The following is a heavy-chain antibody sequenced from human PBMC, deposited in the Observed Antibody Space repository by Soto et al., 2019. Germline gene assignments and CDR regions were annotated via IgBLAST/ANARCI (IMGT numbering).Heavy chain of an antibody. D-gene: IGHD2-15*01. CDR3: ATEDCSGETCSQSLNWLDP. CDR2: IIPIFGTP. V-gene: IGHV1-69*12. J-gene: IGHJ5*02. CDR1: GGSFSTYA. Sequence: QVQLVQSGAEVKKPGSSVKVSCKSSGGSFSTYAIAWVRQAPGQGLEWMGGIIPIFGTPHSAQKFQGRVTIIADESTSTSYMELSSLRSEDTAVYFWATEDCSGETCSQSLNWLDPWGQGTLVIVSS.